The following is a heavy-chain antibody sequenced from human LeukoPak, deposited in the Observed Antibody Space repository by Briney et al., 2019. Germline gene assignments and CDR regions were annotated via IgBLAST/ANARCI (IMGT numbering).Heavy chain of an antibody. V-gene: IGHV4-59*08. J-gene: IGHJ4*02. CDR3: ASMFDGSSRCCTFDY. CDR1: GGSISSYY. D-gene: IGHD2-2*02. CDR2: IYYSGST. Sequence: SETLSLTCTVSGGSISSYYWSWIRQPPGKGLEWIGYIYYSGSTNYNPSLKSRVTISVDTSKNQFSLKLSSVTAADTAVYYCASMFDGSSRCCTFDYWGQGTLVTVSS.